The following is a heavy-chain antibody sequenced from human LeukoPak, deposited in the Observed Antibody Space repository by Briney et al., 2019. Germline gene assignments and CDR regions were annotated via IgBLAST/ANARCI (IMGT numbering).Heavy chain of an antibody. CDR1: GYTLTELS. CDR2: FDPEDGET. Sequence: GASVKVSCKVSGYTLTELSMHWVRQAPGKGLEWMGGFDPEDGETIYAQKFQGRVTMTEDTSTDTAYMELSSLRSEDTAVYYCATDLWFGELSNWFDPWGNGTLVTVSS. D-gene: IGHD3-10*01. V-gene: IGHV1-24*01. CDR3: ATDLWFGELSNWFDP. J-gene: IGHJ5*02.